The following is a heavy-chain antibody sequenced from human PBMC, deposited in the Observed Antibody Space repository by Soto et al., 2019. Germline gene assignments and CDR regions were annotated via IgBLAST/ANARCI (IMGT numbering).Heavy chain of an antibody. J-gene: IGHJ4*02. CDR3: ARPFSSGWYAGDFNY. CDR2: IHPSVAST. Sequence: QVQLVQSGAEVKEPGASVKVSCKASGYTFTTYFLHWVRQAPGHGLEWMGMIHPSVASTTYAQRFKDRVTMTRDTSTSTVYMELSNLRSEDTAVYYCARPFSSGWYAGDFNYWVQGTLVTVSS. CDR1: GYTFTTYF. D-gene: IGHD6-19*01. V-gene: IGHV1-46*01.